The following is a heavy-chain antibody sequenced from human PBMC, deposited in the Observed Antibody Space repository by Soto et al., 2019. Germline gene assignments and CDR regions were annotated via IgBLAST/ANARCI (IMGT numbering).Heavy chain of an antibody. CDR1: GFTFSSYG. CDR2: IWYDGSNK. V-gene: IGHV3-33*01. D-gene: IGHD6-6*01. J-gene: IGHJ6*02. CDR3: ASAQYSSSSKYYYGMDV. Sequence: QVQLVESGGGVVQPGRSLRLSCAASGFTFSSYGMHWVRQAPGKGLEWVAVIWYDGSNKYYADSVKGRFTISRDNSTNTVYLHMNSLRAEDTAVYYCASAQYSSSSKYYYGMDVWGQGTTVTVSS.